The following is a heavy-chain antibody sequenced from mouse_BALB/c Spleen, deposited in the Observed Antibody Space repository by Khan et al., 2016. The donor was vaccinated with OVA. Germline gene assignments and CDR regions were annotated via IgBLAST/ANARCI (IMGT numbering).Heavy chain of an antibody. J-gene: IGHJ3*01. CDR1: GYTFTDYV. CDR2: IYPGSGST. D-gene: IGHD1-1*01. Sequence: QVQLQQSGPELVKPGASVKMSCKVSGYTFTDYVITWVKQRTGQGLEWIGEIYPGSGSTYYNEKFKGKATLTADKSSNTVNMQLRSLTSEDSAVDCGRRSYDGAWFAYWGQGTLVTVSA. CDR3: RRSYDGAWFAY. V-gene: IGHV1-77*01.